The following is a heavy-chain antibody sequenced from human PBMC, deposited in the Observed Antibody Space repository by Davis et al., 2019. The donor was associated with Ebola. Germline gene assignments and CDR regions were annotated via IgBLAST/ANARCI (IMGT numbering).Heavy chain of an antibody. J-gene: IGHJ4*02. D-gene: IGHD2/OR15-2a*01. CDR1: GFTFSRYW. CDR2: INSDGSST. V-gene: IGHV3-74*01. CDR3: ATSTYLPVY. Sequence: GESLKISCAASGFTFSRYWMHWVRQAPGKGLVWVSRINSDGSSTSYADSVKGRFTISRDNAKNTLYLQMNSLRAEDTAVYYCATSTYLPVYWGQGTLVTVSS.